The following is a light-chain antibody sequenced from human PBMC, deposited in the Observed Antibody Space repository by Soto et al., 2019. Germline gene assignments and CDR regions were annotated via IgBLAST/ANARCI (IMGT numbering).Light chain of an antibody. CDR2: AAS. CDR1: QGLSSY. CDR3: LQINSFPLT. Sequence: DIQLTQSPSFLSASVGDRVTITCRASQGLSSYLAWYQQKPGKVPKLLIYAASTLQSGVPSRFSGSGSGTEFTLTISSLQPEDFAIYYCLQINSFPLTFGGGTKVEIK. V-gene: IGKV1-9*01. J-gene: IGKJ4*01.